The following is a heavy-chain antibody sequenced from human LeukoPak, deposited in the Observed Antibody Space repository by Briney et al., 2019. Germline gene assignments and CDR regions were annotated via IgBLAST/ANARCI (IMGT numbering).Heavy chain of an antibody. J-gene: IGHJ6*03. CDR1: GGSISSSSYY. CDR2: IYYSGST. Sequence: SETLSLTCTVSGGSISSSSYYWSWIRQPPGKGLEWIGYIYYSGSTNYNPSLKSRVTISVDTSKNQFSLKLSSVTAADTAVYYCARNTYYYDSSGYPNYYYYYYMDVWGKGTTVTISS. D-gene: IGHD3-22*01. CDR3: ARNTYYYDSSGYPNYYYYYYMDV. V-gene: IGHV4-61*01.